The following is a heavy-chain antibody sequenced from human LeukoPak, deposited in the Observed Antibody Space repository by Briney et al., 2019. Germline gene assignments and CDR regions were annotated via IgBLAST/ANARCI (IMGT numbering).Heavy chain of an antibody. J-gene: IGHJ4*02. CDR1: GYTFTGYY. V-gene: IGHV1-2*02. Sequence: GASVRVSCKASGYTFTGYYMHWVRQAPGQGLEWMGWINPNSGGTNYAQKFQGRVTMTRDTSISTAYMELSRLRSDDTAVYYCARDDWDIVVVPAAPRPLDYWGQGTLVTVSS. CDR3: ARDDWDIVVVPAAPRPLDY. D-gene: IGHD2-2*01. CDR2: INPNSGGT.